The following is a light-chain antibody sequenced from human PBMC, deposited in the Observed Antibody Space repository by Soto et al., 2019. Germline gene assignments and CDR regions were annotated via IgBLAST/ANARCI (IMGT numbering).Light chain of an antibody. CDR3: ISFTSSSTLAV. Sequence: QSALTQPASVSGSPGQSITISCTRTSSDGGGYDYVSWYQQHPGKAPKLMIYEVSNRPSRVSNRFCVSKSGTTASLTISGLQAEDEADYYCISFTSSSTLAVFGAGTKVTVL. CDR1: SSDGGGYDY. J-gene: IGLJ1*01. V-gene: IGLV2-14*01. CDR2: EVS.